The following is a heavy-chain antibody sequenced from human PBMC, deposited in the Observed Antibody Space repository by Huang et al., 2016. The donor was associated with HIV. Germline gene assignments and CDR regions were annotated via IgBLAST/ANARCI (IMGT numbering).Heavy chain of an antibody. Sequence: EVRLVESGGIWVQPGRSLRVSCAASGFTFHDHAMHGVRQAPGKGLEWVSGISWNSGSIGYADSVKGRFTISRDNAKNSLYLQMNSLRAEDTALYYCAKGGNWNWGAAPFDYWGQGTLVTVSS. J-gene: IGHJ4*02. CDR1: GFTFHDHA. D-gene: IGHD1-7*01. CDR2: ISWNSGSI. V-gene: IGHV3-9*01. CDR3: AKGGNWNWGAAPFDY.